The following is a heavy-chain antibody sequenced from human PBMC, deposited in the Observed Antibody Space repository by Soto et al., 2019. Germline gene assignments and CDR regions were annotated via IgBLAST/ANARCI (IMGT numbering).Heavy chain of an antibody. J-gene: IGHJ6*02. D-gene: IGHD6-6*01. CDR2: SNAGNGNT. CDR1: GYTFTSYA. V-gene: IGHV1-3*02. CDR3: ALERIAARLGQYYYYGMDV. Sequence: ASVKVSCKASGYTFTSYAMHWVRQAPGQRLEWMGWSNAGNGNTKYSQEFQGRVTITRDTSASTAYMELSSLRSEDMAVYYCALERIAARLGQYYYYGMDVWGQGTTVTVSS.